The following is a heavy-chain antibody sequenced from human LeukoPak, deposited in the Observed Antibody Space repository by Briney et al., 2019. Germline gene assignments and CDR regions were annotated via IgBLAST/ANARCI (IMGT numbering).Heavy chain of an antibody. V-gene: IGHV1-18*04. Sequence: ASVKVSCKASGYTFTSYYMHWVRQAPGQGLEWMGWISAYNGNTNYAQKLQGRVTMTTDTSTSTAYMELRSLRSDDTAVYYCARVGGSTYYDILTGSYYYYGMDVWGQGTTVTVSS. CDR2: ISAYNGNT. J-gene: IGHJ6*02. D-gene: IGHD3-9*01. CDR3: ARVGGSTYYDILTGSYYYYGMDV. CDR1: GYTFTSYY.